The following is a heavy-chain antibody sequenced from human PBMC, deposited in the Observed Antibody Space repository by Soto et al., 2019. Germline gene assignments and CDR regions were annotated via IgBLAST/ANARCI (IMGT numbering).Heavy chain of an antibody. Sequence: SQTLSLTCAISGDSVSSNSAAWNWIRQSPSRGLEWLGRTYYRSKWYNDYAVSVKSRITINQDTSKNQFSLQLNSVTPEDTAVFYCERGAAVAGTGNFASWGQGTWVPVSS. D-gene: IGHD6-19*01. J-gene: IGHJ4*02. CDR3: ERGAAVAGTGNFAS. CDR2: TYYRSKWYN. CDR1: GDSVSSNSAA. V-gene: IGHV6-1*01.